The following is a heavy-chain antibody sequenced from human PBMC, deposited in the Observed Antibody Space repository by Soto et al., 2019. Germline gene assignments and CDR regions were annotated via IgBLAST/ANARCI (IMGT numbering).Heavy chain of an antibody. CDR1: GFTFSDYA. CDR3: AKMGRDAYTPLDS. J-gene: IGHJ4*02. Sequence: EVQLLESGGGLVQPGESLRLSCAASGFTFSDYAMGWVRQAPGKGLEWVSSISASGYRTYYADSVKGRFTISRDTSKNTLYLQTTSLRAEDTAMYYCAKMGRDAYTPLDSWGQGSLVAVSS. V-gene: IGHV3-23*01. D-gene: IGHD3-16*01. CDR2: ISASGYRT.